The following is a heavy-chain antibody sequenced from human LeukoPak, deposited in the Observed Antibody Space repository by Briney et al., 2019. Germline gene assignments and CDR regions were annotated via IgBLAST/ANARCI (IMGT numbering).Heavy chain of an antibody. V-gene: IGHV3-23*01. CDR3: ARTGIAVAGSFDY. D-gene: IGHD6-19*01. Sequence: GSLRLSCAASGFTFSSYAMSWVRQAPGKGPEWVSAISGSGGSTYYADSVKGRFTIPRDNSKNTLYLQMNSLRAEDTAVYYCARTGIAVAGSFDYWGQGTLVTVSS. CDR2: ISGSGGST. J-gene: IGHJ4*02. CDR1: GFTFSSYA.